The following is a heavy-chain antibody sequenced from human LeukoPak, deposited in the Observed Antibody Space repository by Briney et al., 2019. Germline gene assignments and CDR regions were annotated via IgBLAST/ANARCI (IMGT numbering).Heavy chain of an antibody. J-gene: IGHJ4*02. CDR2: ISHSGGST. Sequence: PGGSLRLSCAASGFTVSSNYVSWVRQAPGKGLEWVSVISHSGGSTYYADSVRGRFTISRDNSKNTLYLQMNSLRAEDTAVYYCAKGLGLAAALEDFDYWGQGTLVTVSS. CDR3: AKGLGLAAALEDFDY. CDR1: GFTVSSNY. D-gene: IGHD6-13*01. V-gene: IGHV3-23*01.